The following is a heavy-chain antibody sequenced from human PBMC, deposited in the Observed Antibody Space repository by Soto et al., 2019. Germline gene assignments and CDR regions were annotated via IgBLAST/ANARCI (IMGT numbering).Heavy chain of an antibody. D-gene: IGHD1-26*01. CDR1: GFTFTLFA. CDR2: VSKDGTDT. J-gene: IGHJ3*01. V-gene: IGHV3-30-3*01. CDR3: ARDLLWELGWDAFDV. Sequence: QVQLVESGGGVVQPGRSLRLSCAASGFTFTLFAIHWVRQAPGKGLEWLAAVSKDGTDTYYADSVKGRFTISRDNPKNTLCLQMNNLRPEDTAVYYCARDLLWELGWDAFDVWGQGTTVTVSS.